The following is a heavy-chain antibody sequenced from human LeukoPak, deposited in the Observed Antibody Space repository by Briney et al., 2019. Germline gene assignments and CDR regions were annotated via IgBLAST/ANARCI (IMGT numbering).Heavy chain of an antibody. D-gene: IGHD3-16*01. CDR1: GFTFSNSA. CDR3: AKAPGGIVAY. Sequence: GGSLRLSCAASGFTFSNSAMSWVRQAPGKGLEWVSAINGGGGSTYYADSVKGRFTISRDNSKNTLYLQMNSLRAEDTAVYYCAKAPGGIVAYWGQGTLVTVSS. J-gene: IGHJ4*02. V-gene: IGHV3-23*01. CDR2: INGGGGST.